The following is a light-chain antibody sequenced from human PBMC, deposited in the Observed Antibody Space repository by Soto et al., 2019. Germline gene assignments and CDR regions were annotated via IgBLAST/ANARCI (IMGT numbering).Light chain of an antibody. CDR2: AAS. Sequence: DLQMTQSPSSLSAFVGDRVTMTCRASQSISSYLNWYQQKPGKAPTLLVYAASSLQSGVPSRFSGIGSGTEFTLTISNLQPEDIAIYYCQQSYRTPLFTFGPGTKVAI. V-gene: IGKV1-39*01. J-gene: IGKJ3*01. CDR1: QSISSY. CDR3: QQSYRTPLFT.